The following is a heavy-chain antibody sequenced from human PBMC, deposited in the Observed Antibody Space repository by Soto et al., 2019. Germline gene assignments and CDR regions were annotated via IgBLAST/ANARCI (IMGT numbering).Heavy chain of an antibody. J-gene: IGHJ4*02. CDR3: ARSMHYSDGSNYSPFDY. D-gene: IGHD3-22*01. CDR2: FYYTGST. CDR1: GGSVSSGNYY. V-gene: IGHV4-61*01. Sequence: SETLSLTCTVSGGSVSSGNYYWSWIRQPPGKGLEWIGYFYYTGSTNYNPSLKSRVTISIDASKNQFSLRLSSVTAADTAVYYCARSMHYSDGSNYSPFDYWGQGTLVTV.